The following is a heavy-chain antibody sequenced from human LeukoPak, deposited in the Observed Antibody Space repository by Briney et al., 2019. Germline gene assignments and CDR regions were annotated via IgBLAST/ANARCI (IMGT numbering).Heavy chain of an antibody. Sequence: SETLSLTCTVSSGSISSYYWSWIRQPAGKGLEWIGRIYTSGSTNYNPSLKSRVTMSVDTSKNQFSLKLSSVTAADTAVYYCAREGRRENWFDPWGQGTLVTVSS. CDR1: SGSISSYY. CDR3: AREGRRENWFDP. J-gene: IGHJ5*02. V-gene: IGHV4-4*07. CDR2: IYTSGST.